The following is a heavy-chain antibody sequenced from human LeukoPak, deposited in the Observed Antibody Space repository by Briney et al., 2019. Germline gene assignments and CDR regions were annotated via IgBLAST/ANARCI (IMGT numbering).Heavy chain of an antibody. D-gene: IGHD4-17*01. CDR1: GYTFTSYG. Sequence: ASVTVSCKASGYTFTSYGISWVRQAPGQGLEWMGWISAYNGNTNYAQKLQGRVTMTTDTSTSTAYMELRSLRSDDTAVYYCARDLGEYGDYVFCYWGQGTPVTVSS. CDR3: ARDLGEYGDYVFCY. J-gene: IGHJ4*02. V-gene: IGHV1-18*01. CDR2: ISAYNGNT.